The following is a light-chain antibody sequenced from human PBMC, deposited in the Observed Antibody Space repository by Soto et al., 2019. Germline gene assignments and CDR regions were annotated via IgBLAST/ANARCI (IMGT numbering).Light chain of an antibody. J-gene: IGLJ2*01. CDR1: SSNIGANYG. CDR3: QSFDSSLCCVG. CDR2: GNS. V-gene: IGLV1-40*01. Sequence: QSVLTQPPSVSGSPGQRVTISCTGRSSNIGANYGVHWYQHLPGTAPKLLIYGNSYRTSGVPDRFSCSKSGTSSSLASTGVQTEDDADYYCQSFDSSLCCVGFGGGTKLTVL.